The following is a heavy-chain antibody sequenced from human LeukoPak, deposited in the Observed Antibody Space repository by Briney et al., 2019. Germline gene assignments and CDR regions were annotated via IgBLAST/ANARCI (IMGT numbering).Heavy chain of an antibody. CDR3: AREFSSKLEWLAYVTGDDAFDV. V-gene: IGHV1-2*02. CDR1: GYSFTGYH. Sequence: VASAKVSCKAFGYSFTGYHLHWVRQAPRQGLEWMGWVNPKTGGTNYARKFQGRVTMTRDTSINTVNMELSRLTSDDTAVYYCAREFSSKLEWLAYVTGDDAFDVWGQGTMITVS. D-gene: IGHD3-3*01. CDR2: VNPKTGGT. J-gene: IGHJ3*01.